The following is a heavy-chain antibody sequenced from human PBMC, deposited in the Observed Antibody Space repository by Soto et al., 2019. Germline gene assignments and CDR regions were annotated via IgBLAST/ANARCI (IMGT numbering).Heavy chain of an antibody. Sequence: QAGGSLRLSCAASGFTFSSYAMSWVRQAPGKGLEWVSAISGSGGSTYYADSVKGRFTISRDNSKNTLYLQMNSLRAEDTAVYYFAKDPYDILTTFDFWGQGTLVTVS. CDR2: ISGSGGST. V-gene: IGHV3-23*01. CDR3: AKDPYDILTTFDF. D-gene: IGHD3-9*01. CDR1: GFTFSSYA. J-gene: IGHJ4*02.